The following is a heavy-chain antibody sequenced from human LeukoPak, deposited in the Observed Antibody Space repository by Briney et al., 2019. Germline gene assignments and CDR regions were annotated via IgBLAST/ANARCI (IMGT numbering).Heavy chain of an antibody. J-gene: IGHJ4*02. CDR1: GYTFTGYY. CDR3: AGSLGYCTSNVCYLKY. D-gene: IGHD2-8*01. CDR2: INPNSGRT. V-gene: IGHV1-2*02. Sequence: ASVKVSCEASGYTFTGYYMHWVRQAPGQGLEWMGWINPNSGRTNYAQKFQGRVTMTGDTSISTAYMELTRLTSDDTAVYYCAGSLGYCTSNVCYLKYWGQGTLVTVSS.